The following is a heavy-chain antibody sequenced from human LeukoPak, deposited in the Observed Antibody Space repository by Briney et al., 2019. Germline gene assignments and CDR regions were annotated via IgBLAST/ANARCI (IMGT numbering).Heavy chain of an antibody. V-gene: IGHV3-64*01. CDR3: ARDKDYYDSSGYDY. D-gene: IGHD3-22*01. CDR2: ISSNGGST. J-gene: IGHJ4*02. CDR1: GFTFSSYA. Sequence: PGGSLRLSCAASGFTFSSYAMHWVRQAPGKGLEYVSAISSNGGSTYYANSVEGRFTISRDNSKNTLYLQMGSLRAEDMAVYYCARDKDYYDSSGYDYWGQGTLVTVSS.